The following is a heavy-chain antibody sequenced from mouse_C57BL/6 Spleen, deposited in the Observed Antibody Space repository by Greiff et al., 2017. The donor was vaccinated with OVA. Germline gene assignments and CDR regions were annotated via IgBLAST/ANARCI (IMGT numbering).Heavy chain of an antibody. J-gene: IGHJ1*03. CDR1: GYSITSGYF. CDR3: AREDYGYDGYFGV. D-gene: IGHD2-2*01. V-gene: IGHV3-6*01. Sequence: ESGPGLVKPSQSLSLTCSATGYSITSGYFWNWIRQSPGNKLEWMGYISYDGSTNYNPSFKNRISITRDTSKNQFFLKLNSVTTEDTATYYCAREDYGYDGYFGVWGTGTTVTVSS. CDR2: ISYDGST.